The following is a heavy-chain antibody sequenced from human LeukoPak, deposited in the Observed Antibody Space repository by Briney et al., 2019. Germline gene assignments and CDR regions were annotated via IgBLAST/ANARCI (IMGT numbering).Heavy chain of an antibody. Sequence: GGSLRLSCAASGFTFSSYGTHWVRQAPGKGLEWVAVIWYDGSNKYYADSVKGRFTISRDNSKNTLYLQMNSLRAEDTAVYYCARDVGSSSLLGIAVAGTGTEFDYWGQGTLVTVSS. J-gene: IGHJ4*02. V-gene: IGHV3-33*08. D-gene: IGHD6-19*01. CDR1: GFTFSSYG. CDR3: ARDVGSSSLLGIAVAGTGTEFDY. CDR2: IWYDGSNK.